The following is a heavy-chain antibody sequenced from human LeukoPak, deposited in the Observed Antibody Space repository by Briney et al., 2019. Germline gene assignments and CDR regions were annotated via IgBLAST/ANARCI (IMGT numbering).Heavy chain of an antibody. Sequence: PSETLSLTCTVSGGSISSGDYYWSWIRQPPGKGLEWIGYIYYSGSTYYNPSLKSRVTISVDTSKNQFSLKLSSVTAADTAVYYCARDLWDYDILTGPTMGAFDIWGQGTMVTVSS. CDR2: IYYSGST. J-gene: IGHJ3*02. D-gene: IGHD3-9*01. V-gene: IGHV4-30-4*01. CDR1: GGSISSGDYY. CDR3: ARDLWDYDILTGPTMGAFDI.